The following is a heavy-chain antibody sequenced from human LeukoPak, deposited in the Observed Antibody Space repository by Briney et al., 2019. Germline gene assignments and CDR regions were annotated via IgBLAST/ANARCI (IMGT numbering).Heavy chain of an antibody. CDR3: TRGVAISTSGWYDTFDY. J-gene: IGHJ4*02. CDR1: GFTFRDYA. Sequence: PGGSLRLSCAASGFTFRDYAMYWVRQAPGKGLEYGSVISTDGSRIYYADSVKGRFTISRDNFKNTLYLQMGSLRAEDMAFYYCTRGVAISTSGWYDTFDYWGQGALVTVSS. V-gene: IGHV3-64*02. D-gene: IGHD6-19*01. CDR2: ISTDGSRI.